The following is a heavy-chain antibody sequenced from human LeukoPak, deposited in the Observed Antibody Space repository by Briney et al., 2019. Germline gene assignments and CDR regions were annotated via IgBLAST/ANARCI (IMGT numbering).Heavy chain of an antibody. J-gene: IGHJ4*02. D-gene: IGHD3-3*01. CDR1: GYTFTSYY. V-gene: IGHV1-2*02. CDR2: INPNSGGT. Sequence: GASVKVSCKASGYTFTSYYMHWVRQAPGQGLEWMGWINPNSGGTNYAQKFQGRVTMTRDTSISTAYMELSRLRSDDTAVYYCARVERRAVWSGPDYWGQGTLVTVSS. CDR3: ARVERRAVWSGPDY.